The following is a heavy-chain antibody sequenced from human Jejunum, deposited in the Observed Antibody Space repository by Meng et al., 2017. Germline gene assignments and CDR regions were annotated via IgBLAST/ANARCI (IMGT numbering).Heavy chain of an antibody. CDR2: IKQDGSDK. J-gene: IGHJ5*02. Sequence: GESLKISCAASGFDFSKYWMAWVRQAPGKGPEWVANIKQDGSDKHYVDSVKGRFTISRDNAENSLFLQMDRLRSDDTAVYYCARDPRSAGKYNYFDPWGRGTLVTVSS. CDR1: GFDFSKYW. V-gene: IGHV3-7*01. CDR3: ARDPRSAGKYNYFDP.